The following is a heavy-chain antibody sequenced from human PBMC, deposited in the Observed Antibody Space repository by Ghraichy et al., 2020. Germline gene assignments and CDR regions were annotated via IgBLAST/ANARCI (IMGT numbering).Heavy chain of an antibody. CDR1: GSSFTSYG. CDR2: IIAYNGNT. D-gene: IGHD3-10*01. V-gene: IGHV1-18*04. Sequence: ASVKVSCKASGSSFTSYGFSWVRQAPGQGLEWMGWIIAYNGNTNYAQKFRGRVTMTTDTSTSTAYMELRSLRSDDTGVYYCARESYYGSGGRGGFDYWGQGTLVTVSS. CDR3: ARESYYGSGGRGGFDY. J-gene: IGHJ4*02.